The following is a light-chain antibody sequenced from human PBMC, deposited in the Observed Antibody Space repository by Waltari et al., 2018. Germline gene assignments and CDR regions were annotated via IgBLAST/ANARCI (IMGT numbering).Light chain of an antibody. J-gene: IGLJ2*01. Sequence: SYDVTQAPSLSVSPGQTARITRPGDNLGDKFVSWSQQRPGQSPVLFIYQVTNRPSEIPDRFSGSNSGTTATLTISGTQSIDEADYYCQAWDRSLVIFGGGTKLTVL. V-gene: IGLV3-1*01. CDR2: QVT. CDR3: QAWDRSLVI. CDR1: NLGDKF.